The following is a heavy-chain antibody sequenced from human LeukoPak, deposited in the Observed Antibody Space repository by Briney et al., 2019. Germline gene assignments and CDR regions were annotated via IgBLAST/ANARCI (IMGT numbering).Heavy chain of an antibody. Sequence: GGSLRLSCAASGVAFSTFAMIWVRQPPGKGLEWVSSIFPSGGEIYYADSVRGRFTISRDNSKSTLSLQMNSLRAEDTAIYYCATYRQVLLPFESWGQGTLVTVSS. V-gene: IGHV3-23*01. J-gene: IGHJ4*02. CDR1: GVAFSTFA. D-gene: IGHD2-8*02. CDR2: IFPSGGEI. CDR3: ATYRQVLLPFES.